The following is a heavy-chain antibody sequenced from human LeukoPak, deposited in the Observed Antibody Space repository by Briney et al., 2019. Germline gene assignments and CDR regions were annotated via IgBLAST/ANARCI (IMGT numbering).Heavy chain of an antibody. CDR2: IYPGDSDT. J-gene: IGHJ4*02. V-gene: IGHV5-51*01. D-gene: IGHD3-22*01. CDR3: ARRTFYDSSGYYYFDY. Sequence: GESLKISCKGSGYSFTSYWIGWVRQMPGKGLEWMGIIYPGDSDTRYSPSFQGQVTISADKSISTAYLKWSSLKASDTAMYYCARRTFYDSSGYYYFDYWGQGTLVTVSS. CDR1: GYSFTSYW.